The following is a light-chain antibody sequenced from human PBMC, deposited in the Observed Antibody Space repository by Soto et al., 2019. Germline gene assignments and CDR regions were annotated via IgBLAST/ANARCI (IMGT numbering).Light chain of an antibody. Sequence: QLVLTQSPSASASLGASVKLTCTLSSGHSSYAIAWHQQQPQKGPRYLMKLNSDGSHSKGDGIPDRCSGSSSGAERYLTISGLQSEDEADYYCQTWGTGIHWVFGGGTKLTVL. J-gene: IGLJ3*02. CDR2: LNSDGSH. V-gene: IGLV4-69*01. CDR1: SGHSSYA. CDR3: QTWGTGIHWV.